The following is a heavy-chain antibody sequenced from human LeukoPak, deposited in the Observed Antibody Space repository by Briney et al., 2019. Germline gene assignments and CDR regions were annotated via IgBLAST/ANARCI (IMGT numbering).Heavy chain of an antibody. J-gene: IGHJ3*02. V-gene: IGHV3-7*03. CDR2: MRQDGSEK. CDR1: GFIFSNYL. Sequence: GGSLRLSCAASGFIFSNYLMSWVRQAPGKGLEWVANMRQDGSEKYYVDSVKGRFTISRDNAKNSLYLQMNSLRAEDMALYYCAKAARDITIFGGGAAFDIWGQGTMVTVSS. D-gene: IGHD3-3*01. CDR3: AKAARDITIFGGGAAFDI.